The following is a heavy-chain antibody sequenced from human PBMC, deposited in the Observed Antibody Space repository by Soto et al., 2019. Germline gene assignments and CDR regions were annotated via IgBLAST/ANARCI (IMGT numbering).Heavy chain of an antibody. D-gene: IGHD1-26*01. CDR3: ARDPDSGSNQRDGDFDY. J-gene: IGHJ4*02. V-gene: IGHV1-18*01. CDR2: ISAYNGNT. CDR1: GYTFTSYG. Sequence: QVQLVQSGAEVKKPGASVKVSCKASGYTFTSYGISWVRQAPGQGLEWMGWISAYNGNTNYAQKLQGRGTMTPDTSTSTAYMELRSLRSDDTAVYYCARDPDSGSNQRDGDFDYWGQGTLVTVSS.